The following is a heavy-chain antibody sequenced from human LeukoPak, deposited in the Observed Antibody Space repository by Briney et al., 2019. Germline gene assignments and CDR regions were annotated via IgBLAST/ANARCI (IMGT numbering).Heavy chain of an antibody. CDR3: ATYSGPDKWDASDM. CDR2: IRVDGSTE. D-gene: IGHD1-26*01. Sequence: GGSLRLSCVASGSSFSSYSTNWVRQAPGKGLEWVATIRVDGSTEYPVDSMKGRFTISRDNAKNSLHLQMNSLRAEDTAVYYCATYSGPDKWDASDMWGQGTLVTVSS. CDR1: GSSFSSYS. V-gene: IGHV3-7*01. J-gene: IGHJ3*02.